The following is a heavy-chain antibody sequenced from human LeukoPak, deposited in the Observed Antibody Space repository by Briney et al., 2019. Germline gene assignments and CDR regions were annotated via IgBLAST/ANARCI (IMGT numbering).Heavy chain of an antibody. CDR3: ARTQRLLGSPYQNCP. D-gene: IGHD2-15*01. Sequence: ASVQVSCKTSGYSFTDYYMHWVRQAPGQGLEWMGWINPNSGGTSSAQKFHGRVTMTRDTSITTVYMQVSWLTSDDTAIYYCARTQRLLGSPYQNCPWGHRTLVTAAS. J-gene: IGHJ5*02. CDR1: GYSFTDYY. CDR2: INPNSGGT. V-gene: IGHV1-2*02.